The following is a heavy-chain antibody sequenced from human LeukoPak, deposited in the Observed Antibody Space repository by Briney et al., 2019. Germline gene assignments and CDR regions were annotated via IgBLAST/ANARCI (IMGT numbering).Heavy chain of an antibody. CDR2: IKQDGSKK. CDR3: ATPLDYYDSSGYHQGGD. V-gene: IGHV3-7*03. D-gene: IGHD3-22*01. J-gene: IGHJ4*02. Sequence: PGGSLRLSCAASGFTLSSYAMTWVRQAPGKGLEWVANIKQDGSKKNYVDSVKGRFTISRDNTMNSLYLQMNSLRAEDTAVYYCATPLDYYDSSGYHQGGDWGQGTLVTVSS. CDR1: GFTLSSYA.